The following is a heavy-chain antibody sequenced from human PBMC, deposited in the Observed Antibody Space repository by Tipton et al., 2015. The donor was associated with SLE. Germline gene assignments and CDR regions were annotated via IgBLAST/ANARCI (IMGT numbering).Heavy chain of an antibody. CDR3: ARGYMVQGIYIYLDY. Sequence: GSLRLSCAGSGFTFSSFSMNWVRQAPGKGLAWVSSISRTNSYIYYADPVKGRFTISRDNAENSLYLQMNSLRAEDTAVYYCARGYMVQGIYIYLDYWGQGTLVTVSS. D-gene: IGHD3-10*01. CDR2: ISRTNSYI. CDR1: GFTFSSFS. J-gene: IGHJ4*02. V-gene: IGHV3-21*03.